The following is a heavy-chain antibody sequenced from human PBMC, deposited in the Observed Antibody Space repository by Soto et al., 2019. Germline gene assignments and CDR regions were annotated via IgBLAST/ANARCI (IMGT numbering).Heavy chain of an antibody. Sequence: GASVKVSCKASGYTFTTYAMHWVRQAPGQRLEWMGWINAGNGDTKYSQKFQGRVTITRDTSARTVYMELSSLRSEDTTVYYCARGPPLAYFGCDCHWYFDLRRRGTLVTFSS. J-gene: IGHJ2*01. CDR1: GYTFTTYA. CDR3: ARGPPLAYFGCDCHWYFDL. CDR2: INAGNGDT. V-gene: IGHV1-3*01. D-gene: IGHD2-21*02.